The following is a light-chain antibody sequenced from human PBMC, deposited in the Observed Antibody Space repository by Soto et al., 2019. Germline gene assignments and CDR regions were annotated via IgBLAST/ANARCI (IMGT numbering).Light chain of an antibody. CDR1: QSVSSY. CDR3: QQRSNWPPLT. Sequence: EIVLTQSPATLSLSPGERATLSCRASQSVSSYLAWYQQKPGQAPRPLIYAASNRATGIPARFSGSGSGTDFTLTISSLEPEDFAVYYCQQRSNWPPLTFGGGTKVEMK. V-gene: IGKV3-11*01. CDR2: AAS. J-gene: IGKJ4*01.